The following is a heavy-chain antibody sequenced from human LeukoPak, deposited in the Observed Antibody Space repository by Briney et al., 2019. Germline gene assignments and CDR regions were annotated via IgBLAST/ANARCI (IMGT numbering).Heavy chain of an antibody. CDR2: IIPIYDAS. V-gene: IGHV1-69*05. J-gene: IGHJ4*02. CDR3: AREPLGCGGDCHFDY. CDR1: GGSFSSYA. Sequence: SVTVSCKTSGGSFSSYAFRWMRQAPGQGLEWMGRIIPIYDASDYAQMFQGRVSITTDESTNTVHMEVSSLTFEDTAVYYCAREPLGCGGDCHFDYWGQGTLVTVSS. D-gene: IGHD2-21*02.